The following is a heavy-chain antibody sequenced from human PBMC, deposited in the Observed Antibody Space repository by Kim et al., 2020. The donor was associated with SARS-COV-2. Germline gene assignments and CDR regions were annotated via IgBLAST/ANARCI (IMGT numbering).Heavy chain of an antibody. V-gene: IGHV4-39*07. D-gene: IGHD3-9*01. J-gene: IGHJ5*02. CDR2: IYYSGST. CDR1: GGSISSSSYY. Sequence: SETLSLTCTVSGGSISSSSYYWGWIRQPPGKGLEWIGSIYYSGSTYYNPSLKSLVTISVDTSKNQFSLKLSSVTAADTAVYYCAREHDILTGYFWDWFDPWGQGTLVTVSS. CDR3: AREHDILTGYFWDWFDP.